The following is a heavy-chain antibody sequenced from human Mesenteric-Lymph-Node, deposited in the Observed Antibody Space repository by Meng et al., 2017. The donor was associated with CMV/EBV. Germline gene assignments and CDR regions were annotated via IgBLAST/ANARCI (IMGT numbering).Heavy chain of an antibody. CDR3: ASTPGATSIVKYGDYNDY. D-gene: IGHD4-17*01. CDR1: GFTFSSYS. J-gene: IGHJ4*02. Sequence: GSLKISCAASGFTFSSYSMNWVRQAPGKGLEWVSSISSSSSYIYYADSVKGRFTISRDNAKNSLYLQMNSLRAEDTTVYYCASTPGATSIVKYGDYNDYWGQGTLVTVSS. CDR2: ISSSSSYI. V-gene: IGHV3-21*01.